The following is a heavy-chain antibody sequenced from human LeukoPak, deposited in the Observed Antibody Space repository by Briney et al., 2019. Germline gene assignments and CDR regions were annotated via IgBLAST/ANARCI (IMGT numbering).Heavy chain of an antibody. V-gene: IGHV3-30*03. J-gene: IGHJ6*02. Sequence: PGGSLRLSCAASGFTFSSYGMHWVRQAPGKGLEWVAVISYDGSNKFYADSVKGRFTISRDNSKNTLYLQMNSLRAEDTAVYYCATYDFPTLTYYYYYGMDVWGQGTTVTVSS. CDR3: ATYDFPTLTYYYYYGMDV. CDR2: ISYDGSNK. CDR1: GFTFSSYG. D-gene: IGHD3-3*01.